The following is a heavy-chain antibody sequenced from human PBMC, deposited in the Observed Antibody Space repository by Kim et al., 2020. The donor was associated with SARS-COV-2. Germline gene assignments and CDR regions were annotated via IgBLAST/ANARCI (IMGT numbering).Heavy chain of an antibody. Sequence: SLKGRGTISVDTSTNQFSLKLSSVTAADTAVYYCARTTGRAYGSGSYYDYWGQGTLVTVSS. CDR3: ARTTGRAYGSGSYYDY. J-gene: IGHJ4*02. V-gene: IGHV4-34*13. D-gene: IGHD3-10*01.